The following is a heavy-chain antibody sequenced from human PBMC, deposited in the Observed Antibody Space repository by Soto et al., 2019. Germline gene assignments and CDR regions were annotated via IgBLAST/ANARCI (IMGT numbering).Heavy chain of an antibody. J-gene: IGHJ4*02. D-gene: IGHD3-22*01. CDR1: GFTFSHVW. Sequence: EVQLVESGGGLVEPGGSLRLSCAASGFTFSHVWMNWVRPAPGKGLEWVGRIKSKTDGGTTDYAAPVKGRFTISRDDSKNTVYLQMNSLKTEDTAVYYCTTDYYDSSGYYVLGYWGQGTLVTVSS. V-gene: IGHV3-15*07. CDR2: IKSKTDGGTT. CDR3: TTDYYDSSGYYVLGY.